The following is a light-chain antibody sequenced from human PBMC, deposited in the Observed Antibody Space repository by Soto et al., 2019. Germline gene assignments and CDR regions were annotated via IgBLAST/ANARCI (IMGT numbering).Light chain of an antibody. V-gene: IGKV3-15*01. CDR1: QSVSSN. CDR2: GAI. CDR3: QHYNTWRT. Sequence: EIVMTQSPATLSASPWERATISCRASQSVSSNLAWYQQKPGQAPRLLIYGAISMATVIPTRCSGRGSATEFILTISSLQADDFAVYYCQHYNTWRTFGQGTKVDI. J-gene: IGKJ1*01.